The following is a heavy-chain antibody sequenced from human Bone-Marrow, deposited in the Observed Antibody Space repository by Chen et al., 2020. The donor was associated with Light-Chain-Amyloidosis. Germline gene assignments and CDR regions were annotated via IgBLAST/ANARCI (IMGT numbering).Heavy chain of an antibody. CDR1: GFTFSSYW. J-gene: IGHJ3*02. D-gene: IGHD1-1*01. CDR2: IKQDGSEK. Sequence: EVQLLESGGGLVQPGGSLRLSCAASGFTFSSYWMSWVRQAPGKGLEWVANIKQDGSEKYYVDSVKGRFTISRDNAKNSLYLQMNSLRAEDTAVYYCVRHLGAWDDRDAFDIWGQGTMVTVSS. CDR3: VRHLGAWDDRDAFDI. V-gene: IGHV3-7*01.